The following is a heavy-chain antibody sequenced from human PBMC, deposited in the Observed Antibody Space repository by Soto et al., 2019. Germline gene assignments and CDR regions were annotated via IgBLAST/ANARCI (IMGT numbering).Heavy chain of an antibody. J-gene: IGHJ4*02. CDR1: GLTFSSYD. D-gene: IGHD1-20*01. CDR3: ARSGYNWNDGARGYFDY. V-gene: IGHV3-48*03. CDR2: ISSSGRTI. Sequence: EVQLVESGGGLVQPGGSLRLSCAASGLTFSSYDMNWVRQAPGKGLEWVSYISSSGRTIYYADSVKGRFTISRDNAKNSLYLQMNSLRAEDTAVYYCARSGYNWNDGARGYFDYWGQGTLVTVSS.